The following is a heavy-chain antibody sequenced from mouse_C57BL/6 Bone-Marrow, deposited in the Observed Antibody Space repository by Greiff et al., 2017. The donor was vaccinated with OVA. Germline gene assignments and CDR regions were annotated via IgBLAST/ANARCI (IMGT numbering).Heavy chain of an antibody. Sequence: QVQLQQPGAELVMPGASVKLSCKASGYTFTSYWMHWVKQRPGQGLEWIGEIDPSDSYTNYNQKFKGKSTLTVDKSSSTAYMQLSSLTSEDSAVYSCERLRRYAMDYWGQGTSVTVSS. CDR3: ERLRRYAMDY. D-gene: IGHD2-12*01. J-gene: IGHJ4*01. CDR2: IDPSDSYT. V-gene: IGHV1-69*01. CDR1: GYTFTSYW.